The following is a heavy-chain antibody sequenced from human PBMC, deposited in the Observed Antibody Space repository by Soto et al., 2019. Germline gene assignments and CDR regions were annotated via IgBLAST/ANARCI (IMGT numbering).Heavy chain of an antibody. J-gene: IGHJ4*02. CDR3: ARDRRGAYNLFYCDY. CDR2: IYSSGST. D-gene: IGHD2-21*01. V-gene: IGHV4-4*07. CDR1: GGSISSYS. Sequence: PSETLSLTCTVSGGSISSYSWSWIRQPAGKGLEWIGHIYSSGSTTYNSSLKGRVTMSVDTSKNQFSLKLNSVTAADTAVYYCARDRRGAYNLFYCDYWGQGTLVTVSS.